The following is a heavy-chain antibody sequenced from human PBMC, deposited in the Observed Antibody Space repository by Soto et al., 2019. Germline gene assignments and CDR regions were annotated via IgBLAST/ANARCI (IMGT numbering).Heavy chain of an antibody. D-gene: IGHD3-3*01. CDR1: GGSFSTYA. V-gene: IGHV1-69*06. J-gene: IGHJ4*01. CDR3: ATGFWSGPIAHYFDY. CDR2: IIPLFGTE. Sequence: QVHLVQSGAEVKKPGSSVKVSCKASGGSFSTYAINWLRQAPGQGLEWMGGIIPLFGTENYAQNFQDRFTFNADKSTTTDYMEVRSLTYEDTAFYYCATGFWSGPIAHYFDYWGQGTLVNVSS.